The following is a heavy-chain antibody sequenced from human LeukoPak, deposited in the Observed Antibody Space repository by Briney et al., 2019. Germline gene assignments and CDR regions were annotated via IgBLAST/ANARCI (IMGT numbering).Heavy chain of an antibody. J-gene: IGHJ6*03. Sequence: PGGSLRLSCAASGFTFSSYGMHWVRQAPGKGLGWVAFIRYDGSNKYYADSVKGRFTISRDSGKTSVYLQMNSLRAEDTAVYYCARADVDVWGKGTTVAVSS. CDR3: ARADVDV. CDR1: GFTFSSYG. V-gene: IGHV3-30*02. CDR2: IRYDGSNK.